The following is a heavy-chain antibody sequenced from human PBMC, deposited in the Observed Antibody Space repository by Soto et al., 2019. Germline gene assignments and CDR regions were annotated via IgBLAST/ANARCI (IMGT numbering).Heavy chain of an antibody. CDR3: ARDRVTMVRGVITPSGMDV. CDR2: ISSSGSTI. J-gene: IGHJ6*02. Sequence: PGGSLRLSCVASGFTLSSYHMDWVRQAPGKGLEWISYISSSGSTIYYADSVKGRFTISRDNAKNSLYLQMNSLRAEDTAVYYCARDRVTMVRGVITPSGMDVWGQGTTVTVSS. CDR1: GFTLSSYH. V-gene: IGHV3-48*03. D-gene: IGHD3-10*01.